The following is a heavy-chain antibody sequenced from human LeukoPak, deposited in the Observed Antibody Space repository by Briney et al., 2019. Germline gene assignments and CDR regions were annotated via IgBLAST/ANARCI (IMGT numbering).Heavy chain of an antibody. D-gene: IGHD4-17*01. CDR3: ARGYDYGDYVGDFDY. CDR1: GGTFSSCS. Sequence: APVKVSCKASGGTFSSCSISWVRQAPGQGLEWMGWITTYNGNTNYAQKLQGRVTMTTDTSTSTAYMDLRGLRSDDTAVYYCARGYDYGDYVGDFDYWGQGTLVTVPS. V-gene: IGHV1-18*01. J-gene: IGHJ4*02. CDR2: ITTYNGNT.